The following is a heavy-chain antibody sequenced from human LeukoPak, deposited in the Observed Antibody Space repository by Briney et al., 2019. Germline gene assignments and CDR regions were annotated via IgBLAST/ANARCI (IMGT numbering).Heavy chain of an antibody. CDR3: ATVKDMITFGGVIGYYFDY. D-gene: IGHD3-16*01. J-gene: IGHJ4*02. V-gene: IGHV1-46*01. Sequence: EASVKVSCKASGYTFTSYYMHWVRQAPGQGLEWMGIINPSGGSTSYAQKFQGRVTMTRDTSTSTVYMELSSLRSEDTAVYYCATVKDMITFGGVIGYYFDYWGQGTLVTVSP. CDR1: GYTFTSYY. CDR2: INPSGGST.